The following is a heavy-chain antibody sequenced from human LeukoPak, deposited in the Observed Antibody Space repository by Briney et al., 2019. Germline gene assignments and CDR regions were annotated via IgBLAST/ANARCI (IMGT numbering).Heavy chain of an antibody. CDR1: GFTFSIYT. J-gene: IGHJ4*02. CDR2: ITSSSSSI. V-gene: IGHV3-21*01. D-gene: IGHD2-8*01. Sequence: GGSLRLSCVASGFTFSIYTMSWVRQAPGKGLEWVSSITSSSSSIYSADSVKGRLTISRDNAKNSLYLEMNSLRDEDTAVYYCARVWETNGYLYWGQGSLVTVSS. CDR3: ARVWETNGYLY.